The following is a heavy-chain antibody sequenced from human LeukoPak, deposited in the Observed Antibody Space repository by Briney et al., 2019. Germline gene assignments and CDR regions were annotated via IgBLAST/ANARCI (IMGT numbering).Heavy chain of an antibody. CDR2: IWSDGSNK. CDR1: GFIFSSYG. J-gene: IGHJ6*02. Sequence: PGGSLRLSCAASGFIFSSYGMHWVRQAPGKGLEWVAIIWSDGSNKYYVDSVKGRFTISRDNSKNTLYLQMNSLRAEDTGVYYCARDWTHYGMDVWGQGTTVTVS. V-gene: IGHV3-33*01. CDR3: ARDWTHYGMDV. D-gene: IGHD3/OR15-3a*01.